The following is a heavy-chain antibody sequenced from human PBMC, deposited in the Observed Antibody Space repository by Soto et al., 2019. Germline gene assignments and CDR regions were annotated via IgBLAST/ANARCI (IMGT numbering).Heavy chain of an antibody. CDR3: GRSFLSGTDY. D-gene: IGHD3-3*01. CDR2: IRSKAYGEIP. Sequence: GGSLRLSCTVSGFTFRDYAVNWARQAPGKGLEWVGFIRSKAYGEIPEYAASVKGRFTIFRDDSKAIAYLQMNSLKTEDTAVYYCGRSFLSGTDYWGKGTRVTVSS. CDR1: GFTFRDYA. V-gene: IGHV3-49*04. J-gene: IGHJ4*02.